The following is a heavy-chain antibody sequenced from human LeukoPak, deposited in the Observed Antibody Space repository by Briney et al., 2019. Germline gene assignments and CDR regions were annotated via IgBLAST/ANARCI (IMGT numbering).Heavy chain of an antibody. CDR1: GFTFSGSA. CDR2: IRSKANSYAT. D-gene: IGHD5-24*01. CDR3: TRREDGNNPSFDY. Sequence: PGGSLKLSCAASGFTFSGSAMHWVRQASGKGLEWVGRIRSKANSYATAYAASVKGRSTISRDDSKNTAYLQMNSLKTEDTAVYYCTRREDGNNPSFDYWGQGTLVTVSS. J-gene: IGHJ4*02. V-gene: IGHV3-73*01.